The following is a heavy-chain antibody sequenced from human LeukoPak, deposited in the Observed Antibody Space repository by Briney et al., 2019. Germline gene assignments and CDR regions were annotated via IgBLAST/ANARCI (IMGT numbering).Heavy chain of an antibody. V-gene: IGHV4-30-4*01. CDR3: AREPNYYDSSGYALADAFDI. Sequence: PSETLSLTCTVSGGSISSGDYYWSWIRQPPGKGLEWIGYIYYSGSTYYNPSLKSRVTISVDTSKNQFSLKLSSVTAADTAVYYCAREPNYYDSSGYALADAFDIWGQGTMVTVSS. D-gene: IGHD3-22*01. J-gene: IGHJ3*02. CDR2: IYYSGST. CDR1: GGSISSGDYY.